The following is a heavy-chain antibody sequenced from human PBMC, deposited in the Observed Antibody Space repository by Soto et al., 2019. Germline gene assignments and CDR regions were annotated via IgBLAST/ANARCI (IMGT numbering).Heavy chain of an antibody. V-gene: IGHV3-21*01. Sequence: GGSLRLSCSASGFNFNSYTMNWVRQAPGKGLEWVSSISSSSSYIYYADSVKGRFTISRDNAKNPLYLQMNSLRAEDTAVYYCARDPRSQPNWFDPWGQGTLVTVSS. CDR3: ARDPRSQPNWFDP. D-gene: IGHD6-13*01. J-gene: IGHJ5*02. CDR2: ISSSSSYI. CDR1: GFNFNSYT.